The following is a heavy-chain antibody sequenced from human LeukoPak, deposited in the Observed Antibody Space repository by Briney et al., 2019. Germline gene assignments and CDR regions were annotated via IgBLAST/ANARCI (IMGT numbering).Heavy chain of an antibody. CDR3: AKDDGSATMGFDS. V-gene: IGHV1-69*05. CDR2: IIPIFRTT. CDR1: GGTFSNYA. J-gene: IGHJ5*01. D-gene: IGHD1-26*01. Sequence: ASVKVSCKASGGTFSNYAFSWVRQAPGQGLEWMGGIIPIFRTTNYAEQFQGRVTITTDESTNTAYLDLSCLRSEDTAVYYCAKDDGSATMGFDSWGQGTLVSVSS.